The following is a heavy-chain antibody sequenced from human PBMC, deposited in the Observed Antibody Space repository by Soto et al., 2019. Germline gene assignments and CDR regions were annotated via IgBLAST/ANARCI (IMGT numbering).Heavy chain of an antibody. Sequence: GASVKVSCKASGGTFSSYAISWVRQAPGQGLEWMGGIIPIFGTANYAQKFQGRVTITADESTSTAYMELSSLRSEDTAVYYCARDTFHDYGDYDDYYYYGMDVWGQGTTVTVSS. D-gene: IGHD4-17*01. CDR2: IIPIFGTA. V-gene: IGHV1-69*13. J-gene: IGHJ6*02. CDR3: ARDTFHDYGDYDDYYYYGMDV. CDR1: GGTFSSYA.